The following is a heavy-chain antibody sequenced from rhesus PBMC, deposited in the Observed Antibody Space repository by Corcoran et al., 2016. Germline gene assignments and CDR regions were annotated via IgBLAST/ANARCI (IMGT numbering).Heavy chain of an antibody. CDR1: GYSFTSYW. V-gene: IGHV5-20*01. J-gene: IGHJ6*01. CDR2: IDPSDSDT. D-gene: IGHD1-26*01. Sequence: EVQLVQSGAEVKRPGESLKISCKTSGYSFTSYWISWVRQMPGKGLEWMGAIDPSDSDTRYNPSFPGQVTISADKSISTAYLQWSRLKASDTATYYCAKDRNWNYGLDSWGQGVVVTVSS. CDR3: AKDRNWNYGLDS.